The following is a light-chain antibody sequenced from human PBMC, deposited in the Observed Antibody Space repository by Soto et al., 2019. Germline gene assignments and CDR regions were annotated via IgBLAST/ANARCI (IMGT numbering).Light chain of an antibody. CDR2: HVS. CDR1: SSDVGAYDY. Sequence: QSALTQPASVSGSPGQSITMSCTGTSSDVGAYDYVSWYQQHPGKVPKVMIYHVSNRPSGVSNRFSGSKSGNTASLTISGLQAEDEAAYYCSSYTITSTVIFGGGTKLTVL. V-gene: IGLV2-14*01. J-gene: IGLJ2*01. CDR3: SSYTITSTVI.